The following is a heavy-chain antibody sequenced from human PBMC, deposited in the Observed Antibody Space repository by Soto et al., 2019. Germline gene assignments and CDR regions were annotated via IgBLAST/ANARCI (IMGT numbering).Heavy chain of an antibody. J-gene: IGHJ4*02. D-gene: IGHD3-22*01. V-gene: IGHV5-51*01. CDR2: IYPADSDT. CDR3: ARPYHSRDYSHY. Sequence: GESLKISCKGFGFSFTSYWIGWVRQMPGKGLEWMGMIYPADSDTRYSPSFQGQVTISADKSINAAYLQWSSLKASDTAIYYCARPYHSRDYSHYWGQGTRVTVSS. CDR1: GFSFTSYW.